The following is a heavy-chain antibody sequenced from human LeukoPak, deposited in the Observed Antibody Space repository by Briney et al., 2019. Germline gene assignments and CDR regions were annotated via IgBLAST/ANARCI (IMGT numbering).Heavy chain of an antibody. J-gene: IGHJ3*02. D-gene: IGHD3-22*01. CDR3: ARGYDSSGYYLDAFDI. CDR2: IYHSGST. V-gene: IGHV4-30-2*01. CDR1: GGSISSGGYS. Sequence: SQTLSLTCAVSGGSISSGGYSWSWIRQPPGKGLEWIGYIYHSGSTYYNPSLKSRVTISVDRSKNQFSLKLSSVTAAGTAVYYCARGYDSSGYYLDAFDIWGQGTMVTVSS.